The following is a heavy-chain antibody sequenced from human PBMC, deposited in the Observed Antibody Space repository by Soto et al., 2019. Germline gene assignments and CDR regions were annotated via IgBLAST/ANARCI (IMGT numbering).Heavy chain of an antibody. V-gene: IGHV3-33*01. CDR1: GFTFSSYG. J-gene: IGHJ3*02. D-gene: IGHD3-10*01. Sequence: QVQLVESGGGVVQPGRSLRLSCAASGFTFSSYGMHWVRQAPGKGLEWVAVIWYDGSNKYYADSVKGRFTISRDNSKNTLYLQMNSLRAEDTAVYYCARGYYDGSGKDAFDIWGQGTMVTVSS. CDR2: IWYDGSNK. CDR3: ARGYYDGSGKDAFDI.